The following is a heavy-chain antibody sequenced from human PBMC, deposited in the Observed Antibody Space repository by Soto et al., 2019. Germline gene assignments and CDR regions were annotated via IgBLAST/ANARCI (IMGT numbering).Heavy chain of an antibody. CDR3: ATGIAVAGRGDYYYGMDV. J-gene: IGHJ6*02. D-gene: IGHD6-19*01. CDR1: GYTLTELS. V-gene: IGHV1-24*01. CDR2: FDPEDGET. Sequence: ASVKVSCKVSGYTLTELSMHWVRQAPGKGLEWMGGFDPEDGETIYAQKFQGRVTMTEDTSTDTAYMELSSLRSEDTAVYYCATGIAVAGRGDYYYGMDVWGQGTTVTVS.